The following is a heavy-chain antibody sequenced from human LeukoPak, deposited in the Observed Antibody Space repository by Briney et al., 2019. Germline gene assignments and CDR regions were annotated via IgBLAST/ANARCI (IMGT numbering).Heavy chain of an antibody. Sequence: GGSLRLSCTAPGFTFGDYTMSWFRQAPGKGLEWVGFIRSKAYGGTTEYTASVKGRFTISRDDCKSIAYLQMNRLKTEDTAVYYCTRDLPSTVTYYFDYWGQGSLVTVSS. V-gene: IGHV3-49*01. J-gene: IGHJ4*02. CDR2: IRSKAYGGTT. CDR1: GFTFGDYT. D-gene: IGHD4-17*01. CDR3: TRDLPSTVTYYFDY.